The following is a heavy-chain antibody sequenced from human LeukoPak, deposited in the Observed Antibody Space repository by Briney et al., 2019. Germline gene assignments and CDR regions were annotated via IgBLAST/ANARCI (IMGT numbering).Heavy chain of an antibody. CDR2: IYYSGST. CDR3: AREAYSSSWYPFDY. CDR1: GGSISSYY. D-gene: IGHD6-13*01. Sequence: SETLSLTCTVSGGSISSYYWSWIRQPPGKGLEWIGYIYYSGSTNYNPSLKSRVTISVDTSKNQFSLKLSSVTAADTAVYYCAREAYSSSWYPFDYWGQGTLVTVPS. J-gene: IGHJ4*02. V-gene: IGHV4-59*01.